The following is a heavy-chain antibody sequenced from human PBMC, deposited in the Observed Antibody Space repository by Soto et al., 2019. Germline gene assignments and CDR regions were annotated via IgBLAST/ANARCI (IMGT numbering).Heavy chain of an antibody. CDR2: INNDGSRT. J-gene: IGHJ4*02. D-gene: IGHD4-17*01. V-gene: IGHV3-74*01. CDR3: ARENKGATVTTPNFNY. Sequence: GGSLRLSCAVSAFTFSNYWMHWVRQAPKKGLVWVSRINNDGSRTNYADCVKGRFTVPRNNAKNTLYQQMNRLKDEDTNVYSCARENKGATVTTPNFNYWGQGALVTVSS. CDR1: AFTFSNYW.